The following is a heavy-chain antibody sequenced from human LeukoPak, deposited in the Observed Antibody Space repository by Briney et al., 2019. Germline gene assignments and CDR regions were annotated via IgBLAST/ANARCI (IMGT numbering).Heavy chain of an antibody. J-gene: IGHJ4*02. CDR1: GFTFSSYN. Sequence: GGSLRLSCAASGFTFSSYNMNWVRQAPGKGLEWISYIGRSSNTIYYADSVKGRFTISRDNARNSLYLQMNRLRPQKTAMYYCAIGVDYAEDYWGQGTLVTVSS. CDR2: IGRSSNTI. CDR3: AIGVDYAEDY. D-gene: IGHD4-17*01. V-gene: IGHV3-48*04.